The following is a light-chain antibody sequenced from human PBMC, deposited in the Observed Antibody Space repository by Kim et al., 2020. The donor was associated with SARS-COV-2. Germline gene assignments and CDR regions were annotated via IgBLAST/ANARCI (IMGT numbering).Light chain of an antibody. CDR3: QHRSNWPPT. Sequence: DIVLTQSPATLSLSPGERATLSCRASQSVSSYLAWYQQKPGQAPRLLIYDASNRATGIPARFSGSGSGTEFSLTISSLESEDFAVYYCQHRSNWPPTFGQGTKVDIE. CDR2: DAS. V-gene: IGKV3-11*01. J-gene: IGKJ1*01. CDR1: QSVSSY.